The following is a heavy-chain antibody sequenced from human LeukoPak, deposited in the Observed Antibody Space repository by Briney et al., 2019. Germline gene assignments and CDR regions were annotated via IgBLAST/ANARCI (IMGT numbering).Heavy chain of an antibody. J-gene: IGHJ6*03. Sequence: SETLSLTCTVSGGFISSSSYYWGWIRQPPGKGLEWIGRIYYSGSTYYNPSLKSRVTISVDTSKNQFSLKLSSVTAAATAVYYCARGLDYYDSSGYYYYYYYMDVWGKGTTVTVSS. CDR3: ARGLDYYDSSGYYYYYYYMDV. D-gene: IGHD3-22*01. V-gene: IGHV4-39*01. CDR2: IYYSGST. CDR1: GGFISSSSYY.